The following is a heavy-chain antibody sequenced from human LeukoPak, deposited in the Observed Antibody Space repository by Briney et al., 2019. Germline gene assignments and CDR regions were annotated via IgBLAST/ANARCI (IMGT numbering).Heavy chain of an antibody. J-gene: IGHJ4*02. CDR1: GGSISGQW. CDR3: GYTNNFYH. CDR2: IKHDGSEE. V-gene: IGHV3-7*01. D-gene: IGHD3-16*02. Sequence: GGSLRLSCVASGGSISGQWMNWVRQAPGQGLEWVANIKHDGSEEYYVDSVKGRFTISRDDGRNSVSLQMNSVRAEDTAVYYCGYTNNFYHWGQGTLVVVSS.